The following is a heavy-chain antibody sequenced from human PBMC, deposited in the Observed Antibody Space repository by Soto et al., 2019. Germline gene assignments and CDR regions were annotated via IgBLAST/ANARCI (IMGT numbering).Heavy chain of an antibody. J-gene: IGHJ4*02. CDR1: GYIFSNFG. CDR2: ISAYNGNT. D-gene: IGHD1-26*01. V-gene: IGHV1-18*01. Sequence: QVQLVQSGPEVKKPGASAKVSCKTSGYIFSNFGISWMRQVPGQGLEWMGWISAYNGNTNYAQKFQDRVTLTTDTSTNTAYMELSSLRSDDTAVYYCARASGGGVGTTSYWGQGTLVTVSS. CDR3: ARASGGGVGTTSY.